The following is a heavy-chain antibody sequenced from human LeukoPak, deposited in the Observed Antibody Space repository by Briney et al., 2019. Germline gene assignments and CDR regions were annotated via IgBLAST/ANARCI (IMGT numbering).Heavy chain of an antibody. Sequence: QPSETLSLTCTVSGGSISSSSYYWGWIRQPSGKGLEWIGSIYYSGSTYYNPSLKSRVTISVDTSKNQFSLKLSSVTAADTAVYYCARAQYYYGSGSYYFDYWGQGTLVTVSS. V-gene: IGHV4-39*07. CDR2: IYYSGST. J-gene: IGHJ4*02. D-gene: IGHD3-10*01. CDR1: GGSISSSSYY. CDR3: ARAQYYYGSGSYYFDY.